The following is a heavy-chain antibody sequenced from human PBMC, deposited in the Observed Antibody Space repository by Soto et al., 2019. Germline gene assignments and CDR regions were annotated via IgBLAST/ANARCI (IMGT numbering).Heavy chain of an antibody. CDR2: IYLDDDK. CDR3: AHVYGGYGNFDY. V-gene: IGHV2-5*02. J-gene: IGHJ4*02. D-gene: IGHD5-12*01. CDR1: GFSLSTSGVG. Sequence: QITLKESGPTLVKPTQTLTLTCTFSGFSLSTSGVGVGWIRQPPGKALEWLALIYLDDDKGYSPPLKSRLTITKNTSKNQVVLTMTNMDPVDTATYYCAHVYGGYGNFDYWGQGTLVTVSS.